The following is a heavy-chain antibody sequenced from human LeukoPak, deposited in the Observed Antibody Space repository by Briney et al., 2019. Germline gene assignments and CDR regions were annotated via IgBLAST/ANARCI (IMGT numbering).Heavy chain of an antibody. CDR3: ARVRVDAYVSPNDY. V-gene: IGHV3-30*03. D-gene: IGHD3-16*01. J-gene: IGHJ4*02. CDR1: GFNFITYV. Sequence: PGGSLRLSCAASGFNFITYVMHWVRQAPGMGLEWVAIISYDGSNQYYADSVKGRFTISRDNSRNTLFLQMNSLRAEDTALYYCARVRVDAYVSPNDYWGQGTLVTVSS. CDR2: ISYDGSNQ.